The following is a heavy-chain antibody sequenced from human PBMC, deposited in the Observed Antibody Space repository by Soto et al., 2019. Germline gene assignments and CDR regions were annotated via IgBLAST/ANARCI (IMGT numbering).Heavy chain of an antibody. J-gene: IGHJ4*02. Sequence: QVQLQESGPGLVKPSETLSLTCTVSGGSISSYYWSWIRQPPVKGLEWIGYVYYSGSTNYNPSLKSRVTISVDTSTNQFSLKLSSVTAADTAVYYCARRSGWFPSPFDSWGQGTLVTVSS. D-gene: IGHD6-19*01. CDR2: VYYSGST. V-gene: IGHV4-59*08. CDR1: GGSISSYY. CDR3: ARRSGWFPSPFDS.